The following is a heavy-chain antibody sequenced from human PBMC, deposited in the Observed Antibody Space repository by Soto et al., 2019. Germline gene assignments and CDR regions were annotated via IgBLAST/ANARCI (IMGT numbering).Heavy chain of an antibody. Sequence: GGSLRLSCAASGFTVSSNYMSWVRQAPGKGLEWVSVIYSGGSTYYADSVKGRFTISRDNSKNTLYLQMNSLRAEDTAVYYCARDTGYCSGGSCYSGAFDIWGQGTMVTVSS. D-gene: IGHD2-15*01. V-gene: IGHV3-66*01. CDR1: GFTVSSNY. J-gene: IGHJ3*02. CDR3: ARDTGYCSGGSCYSGAFDI. CDR2: IYSGGST.